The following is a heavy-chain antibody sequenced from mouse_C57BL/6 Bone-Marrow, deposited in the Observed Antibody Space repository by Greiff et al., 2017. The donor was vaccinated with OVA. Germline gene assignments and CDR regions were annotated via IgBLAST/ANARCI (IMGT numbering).Heavy chain of an antibody. V-gene: IGHV1-81*01. Sequence: QVQLKQSGAELARPGASVKLSCKASGYTFTSYGISWVKQRTGQGLEWIGEIYPRSGNTYYNEKFKGKATLTADKSSSTAYMELRSLTSEDSAVYVGARYYYGSSYGFAYWGQGTLVTVSA. CDR3: ARYYYGSSYGFAY. D-gene: IGHD1-1*01. CDR2: IYPRSGNT. CDR1: GYTFTSYG. J-gene: IGHJ3*01.